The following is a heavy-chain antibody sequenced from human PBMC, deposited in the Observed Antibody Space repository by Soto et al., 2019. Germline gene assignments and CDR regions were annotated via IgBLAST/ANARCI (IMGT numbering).Heavy chain of an antibody. CDR2: ILYSGTT. CDR3: ARNGALDF. J-gene: IGHJ4*02. D-gene: IGHD2-8*01. Sequence: QVQLQESGPGLVKPSQTLSLTCTVSGGSISSGDYHWSWIRQPPGKGLEWIGYILYSGTTNYNPSLESRLTISVDTSKNQFSLKLTSVTAADTAVYYCARNGALDFWGRGTLVTVSS. CDR1: GGSISSGDYH. V-gene: IGHV4-30-4*01.